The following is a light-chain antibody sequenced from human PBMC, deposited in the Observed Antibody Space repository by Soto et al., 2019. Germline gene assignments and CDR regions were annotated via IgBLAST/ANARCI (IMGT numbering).Light chain of an antibody. Sequence: DIQMTQSPSTLSASVGDRVTITCRAGQSISSWLAWYQQKPGKAPKLLINAASSLERGVPSRFSGGGSGTDFTLNISSLQPDDFATYYCQQNYRATPWTFGQGTKVDIK. CDR2: AAS. CDR1: QSISSW. J-gene: IGKJ1*01. V-gene: IGKV1-5*01. CDR3: QQNYRATPWT.